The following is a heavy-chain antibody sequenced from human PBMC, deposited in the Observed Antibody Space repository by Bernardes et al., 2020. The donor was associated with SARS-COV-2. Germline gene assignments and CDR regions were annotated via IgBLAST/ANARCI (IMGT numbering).Heavy chain of an antibody. CDR3: ARMWDSVTHALSYYYYGMDV. J-gene: IGHJ6*02. D-gene: IGHD1-26*01. V-gene: IGHV1-69*13. Sequence: SVKVSCMASGGTFSSYAISWVRQAPGQGLEWMGRIIPIFGTANYAQKFQGRVTITADESTSTAYMELSSLRSEDTAVYYCARMWDSVTHALSYYYYGMDVWGQGTTVTVSS. CDR2: IIPIFGTA. CDR1: GGTFSSYA.